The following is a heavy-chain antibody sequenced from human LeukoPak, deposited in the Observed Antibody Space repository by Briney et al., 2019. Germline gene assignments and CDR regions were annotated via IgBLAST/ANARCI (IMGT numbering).Heavy chain of an antibody. CDR2: ISGSGGST. V-gene: IGHV3-23*01. J-gene: IGHJ4*02. D-gene: IGHD4-17*01. CDR3: AKAFGSFTVTTAPGY. CDR1: GFTFSSYG. Sequence: GGSLRLSCAASGFTFSSYGMSWVRQAPGKGLEWVSAISGSGGSTYYADSVKGRFTISRDNSKNTLYLQMNSLRAEDTAVYYCAKAFGSFTVTTAPGYWGQGTLVTVSS.